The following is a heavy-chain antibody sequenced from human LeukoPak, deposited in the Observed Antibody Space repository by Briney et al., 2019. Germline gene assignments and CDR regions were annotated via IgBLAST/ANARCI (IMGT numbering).Heavy chain of an antibody. V-gene: IGHV4-59*12. CDR3: ARGFPDYYDSSGYASILYYFDY. CDR1: GGSISSYY. Sequence: PSETLSLTCTVSGGSISSYYWSWIRQPPGKGLEWIGYIYYSGSTNYNPSLKSRVTISVDTSKNQFSLKLSSVTAADTAVYYCARGFPDYYDSSGYASILYYFDYWGQGTLVTVSS. D-gene: IGHD3-22*01. J-gene: IGHJ4*02. CDR2: IYYSGST.